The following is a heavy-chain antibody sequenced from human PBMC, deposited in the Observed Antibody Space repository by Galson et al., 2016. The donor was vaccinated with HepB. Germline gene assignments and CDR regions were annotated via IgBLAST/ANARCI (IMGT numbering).Heavy chain of an antibody. CDR3: ERGPVFGRCWFFDY. CDR2: ISRDNGST. CDR1: GYTFSNYA. J-gene: IGHJ4*01. Sequence: SVKVSCKASGYTFSNYAVTWVRQAPGQGLEWMGWISRDNGSTNYAQKFKGRVTLTTDTSTGTAYMELRRLTSDDTAVYYCERGPVFGRCWFFDYWGFGTLVTVSS. V-gene: IGHV1-18*01. D-gene: IGHD3-9*01.